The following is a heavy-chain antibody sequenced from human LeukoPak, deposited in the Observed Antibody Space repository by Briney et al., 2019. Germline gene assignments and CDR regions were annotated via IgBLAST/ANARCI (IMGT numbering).Heavy chain of an antibody. D-gene: IGHD4-17*01. Sequence: SGPTLVQPTQTLTLTCTFSGFSLSSSGVGVGWIRQPPGKALEWLALIYWDDDKRYSPSLKSRLTITKDTSKNQVVLTLTNMDPVDTGTYYCAHSGTVTSPHDAFDVWGQGTMVTVSS. CDR1: GFSLSSSGVG. J-gene: IGHJ3*01. CDR2: IYWDDDK. CDR3: AHSGTVTSPHDAFDV. V-gene: IGHV2-5*02.